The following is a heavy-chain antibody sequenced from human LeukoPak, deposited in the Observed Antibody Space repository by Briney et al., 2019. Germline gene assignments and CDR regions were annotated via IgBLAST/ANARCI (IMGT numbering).Heavy chain of an antibody. V-gene: IGHV3-30*04. D-gene: IGHD6-19*01. J-gene: IGHJ4*02. CDR3: AREIIAVAVFDY. CDR2: ISYDGGNK. CDR1: GFTFSSYA. Sequence: PGGSLRLSCAASGFTFSSYAMSWVRQAPGKGLEWVAVISYDGGNKYYADSVKGRFTISRDNSKNTLYLQMNSLRAEDTAVYYCAREIIAVAVFDYWGQGTLVTVSS.